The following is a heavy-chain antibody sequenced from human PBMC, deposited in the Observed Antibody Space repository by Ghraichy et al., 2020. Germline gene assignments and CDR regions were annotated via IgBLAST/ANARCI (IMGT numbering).Heavy chain of an antibody. D-gene: IGHD6-25*01. J-gene: IGHJ4*02. CDR1: GFSFSDYS. Sequence: GGSLRLSCAASGFSFSDYSLHWVRQAPVKGLEWVAVISYDGSQKYHADSVKGRFTISRDNSRSTLFLQMNYLRAEDTATYYCARSNSSGWHNFEYWGQGVLVAVSS. CDR2: ISYDGSQK. V-gene: IGHV3-30*04. CDR3: ARSNSSGWHNFEY.